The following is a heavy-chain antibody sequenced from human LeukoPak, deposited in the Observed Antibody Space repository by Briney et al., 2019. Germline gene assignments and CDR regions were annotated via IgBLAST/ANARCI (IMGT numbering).Heavy chain of an antibody. D-gene: IGHD6-6*01. J-gene: IGHJ4*02. CDR3: ARDSSSYYFDY. CDR2: IYTGGTT. V-gene: IGHV3-66*01. Sequence: GGSLRLSCAASGFTVNRTYMSWVRQVPGKGLEWVSIIYTGGTTHYADSLNDRFTISRDDSINTLYLQMNSLRAEDTAVYYCARDSSSYYFDYWGQGTLVTVSS. CDR1: GFTVNRTY.